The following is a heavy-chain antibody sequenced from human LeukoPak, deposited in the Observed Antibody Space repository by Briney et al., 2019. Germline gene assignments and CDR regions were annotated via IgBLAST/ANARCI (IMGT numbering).Heavy chain of an antibody. D-gene: IGHD2/OR15-2a*01. Sequence: GRSLRLSCAASGFTFSSYGMHWARQAPGKGLEGVAVISYDGSNKYYADSVKDRFTISRDNSKNTLYLQMNSLRAEDTAVYYCASLEYGITDYWGQGTLVTVSS. V-gene: IGHV3-30*03. CDR1: GFTFSSYG. CDR3: ASLEYGITDY. J-gene: IGHJ4*02. CDR2: ISYDGSNK.